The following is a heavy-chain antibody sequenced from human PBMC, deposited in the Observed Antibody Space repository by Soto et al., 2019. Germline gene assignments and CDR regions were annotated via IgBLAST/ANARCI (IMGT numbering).Heavy chain of an antibody. CDR3: ARWGRISRDNWSDP. V-gene: IGHV3-21*01. D-gene: IGHD3-16*01. J-gene: IGHJ5*02. CDR2: MSSSGSFI. CDR1: GFTFSSYN. Sequence: EVQLVESGGGLVKPGGSLRLSCAASGFTFSSYNMNWARQAPGKGLEWVASMSSSGSFIYYADPLKGRFTISRDNAKNTLYLQMNSLKVDDTAVYYCARWGRISRDNWSDPWCQGTLVIVSS.